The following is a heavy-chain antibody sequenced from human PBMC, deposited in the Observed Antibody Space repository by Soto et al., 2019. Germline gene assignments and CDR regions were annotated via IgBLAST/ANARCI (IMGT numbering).Heavy chain of an antibody. CDR1: GFIFSIYG. CDR2: VWYDGSNQ. Sequence: GGSLRLSCAASGFIFSIYGMHWVRQAPGKGLEWVSAVWYDGSNQYYADSVKGRFTISRDNSKNTLYLQMSSLRAEDTAVYYCARGYYESSDYFVGSPIFDYWGQGSLVTVSS. V-gene: IGHV3-33*01. J-gene: IGHJ4*02. CDR3: ARGYYESSDYFVGSPIFDY. D-gene: IGHD3-22*01.